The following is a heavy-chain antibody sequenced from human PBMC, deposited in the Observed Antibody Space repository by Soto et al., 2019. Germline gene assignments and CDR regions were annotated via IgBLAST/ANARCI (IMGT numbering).Heavy chain of an antibody. D-gene: IGHD2-2*01. Sequence: QVQLVQSGAEVKKPGASVKVSCKASGYTFTSYYMHSVRQAPGQGLEWMGIINPSGGSTSYAQKFQGRVTMTRDTSTSTVYMELSSLRSEDTAVYYCARGDIVVVPAATPFDYWGQGTLVTVSS. J-gene: IGHJ4*02. CDR3: ARGDIVVVPAATPFDY. CDR2: INPSGGST. CDR1: GYTFTSYY. V-gene: IGHV1-46*03.